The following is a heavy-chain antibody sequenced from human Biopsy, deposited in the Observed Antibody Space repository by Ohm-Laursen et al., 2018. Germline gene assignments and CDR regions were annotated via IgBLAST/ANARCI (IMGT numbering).Heavy chain of an antibody. Sequence: GTLSLTCTVSGGSISNNNYYWGWIRQPPGKGLEWIGRIFYRGSTHYKPSLKSRVTISVDTSKNEFSLKLNYVTAADTAVYYCARDYDTSGYYYVSWGQGTLVTVSS. CDR1: GGSISNNNYY. CDR2: IFYRGST. CDR3: ARDYDTSGYYYVS. D-gene: IGHD3-22*01. J-gene: IGHJ5*02. V-gene: IGHV4-39*01.